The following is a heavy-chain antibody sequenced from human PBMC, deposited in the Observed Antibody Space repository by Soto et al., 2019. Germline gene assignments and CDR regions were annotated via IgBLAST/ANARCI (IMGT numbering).Heavy chain of an antibody. J-gene: IGHJ4*02. CDR1: GGSISSGGYS. D-gene: IGHD3-10*01. CDR2: IYYSGST. Sequence: SETLSLTCAVSGGSISSGGYSWGWIRQPPGKGLEWIGSIYYSGSTYYNPSLKSRVTISVDTSKNQFSLKLSSVTAADTAVYYCEGMVRGVIITSPPYFDYWGQGTLVTVSS. CDR3: EGMVRGVIITSPPYFDY. V-gene: IGHV4-39*01.